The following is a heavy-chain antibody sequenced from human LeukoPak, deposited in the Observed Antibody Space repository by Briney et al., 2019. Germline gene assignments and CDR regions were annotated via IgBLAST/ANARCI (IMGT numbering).Heavy chain of an antibody. CDR2: IHTDQTIQ. J-gene: IGHJ4*02. CDR3: AKDQDVGYYYDSSGYYDFDY. Sequence: GGSLRLSCAASGFTFSGFGMHWVRQAPGKGLEWVAYIHTDQTIQYYADSVKGRFTIPRDNSKNTLYLQMNSLRAEDTAVYYCAKDQDVGYYYDSSGYYDFDYWGQGTLVTVSS. V-gene: IGHV3-30*02. CDR1: GFTFSGFG. D-gene: IGHD3-22*01.